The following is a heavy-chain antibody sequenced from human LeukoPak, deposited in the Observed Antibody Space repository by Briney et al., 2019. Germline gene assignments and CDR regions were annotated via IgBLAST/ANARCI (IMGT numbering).Heavy chain of an antibody. D-gene: IGHD3-10*01. V-gene: IGHV4-61*02. CDR1: GGSISSGGYY. Sequence: PSETLSLTCTVSGGSISSGGYYWSWIRQPAGKGLEWIGRIYTSGSTNYNPSLKSRVTISVDTSKNQFSLKLSSVTAADTAVYYCARGEDSGYYYYYMDVWGKGTTVTVSS. CDR3: ARGEDSGYYYYYMDV. J-gene: IGHJ6*03. CDR2: IYTSGST.